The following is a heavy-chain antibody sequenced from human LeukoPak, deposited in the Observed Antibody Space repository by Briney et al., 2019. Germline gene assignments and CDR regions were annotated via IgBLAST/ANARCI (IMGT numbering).Heavy chain of an antibody. J-gene: IGHJ4*02. CDR2: ISAYNGNT. Sequence: ASVKVSCKASGYTFTSYGISWVRQAPGQGLEWMGWISAYNGNTNYAQKLQGRVTMTTDTSTSTAYMELRSLRSDDTAVYYCASYSGVWGSYRNPPFDYWGQGTLVTVSS. D-gene: IGHD3-16*02. V-gene: IGHV1-18*01. CDR1: GYTFTSYG. CDR3: ASYSGVWGSYRNPPFDY.